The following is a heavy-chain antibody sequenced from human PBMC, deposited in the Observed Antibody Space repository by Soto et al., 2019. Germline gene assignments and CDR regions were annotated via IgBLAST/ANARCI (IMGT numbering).Heavy chain of an antibody. V-gene: IGHV3-23*01. J-gene: IGHJ3*02. CDR3: AKIPHSSSWYLDAFDI. Sequence: EVQLLESGGGLVQPGGSLRLSCAASGFTFSSYAMSWVRQAPGKGLEWVSAISGSGGSTYYADSVKGRVTISRDNSKNTLYLQMNSLRAEDTAVYYCAKIPHSSSWYLDAFDIWGQWTMVTVSS. D-gene: IGHD6-13*01. CDR2: ISGSGGST. CDR1: GFTFSSYA.